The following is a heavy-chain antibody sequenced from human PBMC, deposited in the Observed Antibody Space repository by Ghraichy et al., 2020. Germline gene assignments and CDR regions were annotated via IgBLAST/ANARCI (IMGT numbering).Heavy chain of an antibody. J-gene: IGHJ5*01. Sequence: GGSLRLSCAASGFILSSYWMHWVRQAPGKGLVWVSRINSDGSTTNYADSVKGRFTISRDNAKNTLYLQMNSLRAEDTAVYFCARGRNWGIDSWGQGTLVTVSS. V-gene: IGHV3-74*01. D-gene: IGHD7-27*01. CDR3: ARGRNWGIDS. CDR2: INSDGSTT. CDR1: GFILSSYW.